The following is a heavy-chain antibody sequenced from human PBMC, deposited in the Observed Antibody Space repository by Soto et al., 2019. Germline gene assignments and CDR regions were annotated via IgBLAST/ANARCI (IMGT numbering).Heavy chain of an antibody. D-gene: IGHD2-2*01. V-gene: IGHV3-23*01. J-gene: IGHJ6*02. CDR1: GFTFSSYV. Sequence: GSLRLSCEASGFTFSSYVMSWVRQAPGKGLEWVSDISGSGGSTYYADSVKGRFTISRDNSKNTLYLQMNSLRAEDTAVYYCARDYVGAYCSSTSCYSDYYYGMDVWGQGTTVTVSS. CDR2: ISGSGGST. CDR3: ARDYVGAYCSSTSCYSDYYYGMDV.